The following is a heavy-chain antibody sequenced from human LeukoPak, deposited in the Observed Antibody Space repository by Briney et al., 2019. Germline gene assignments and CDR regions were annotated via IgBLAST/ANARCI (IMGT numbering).Heavy chain of an antibody. D-gene: IGHD5-24*01. J-gene: IGHJ4*02. CDR2: IYPGDSDT. Sequence: GESLKISCKGSGYSFTSYWIGWVRQMPGKGLEWMAIIYPGDSDTRYSPSFQGQVTISADKSISTAYQQWGSLKASDTAMYYCARHGGVGMANITLDLDYWGQGTLVTVSS. V-gene: IGHV5-51*01. CDR1: GYSFTSYW. CDR3: ARHGGVGMANITLDLDY.